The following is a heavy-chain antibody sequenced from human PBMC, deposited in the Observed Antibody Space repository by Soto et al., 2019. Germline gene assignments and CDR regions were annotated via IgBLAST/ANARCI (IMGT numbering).Heavy chain of an antibody. V-gene: IGHV4-30-2*01. CDR3: ARARRYSSSSGFGWFDP. Sequence: QLQLQESGSGLVKPSQTLSLTCAVSGGSISSGGYSWSWIRQPPGKGLEWIGYIYHSGSTYYNPSLTRRVTIPVDRSKNQFSLKLSSVTAADTAVYYCARARRYSSSSGFGWFDPWGQGTLVTVSS. CDR1: GGSISSGGYS. J-gene: IGHJ5*02. CDR2: IYHSGST. D-gene: IGHD6-6*01.